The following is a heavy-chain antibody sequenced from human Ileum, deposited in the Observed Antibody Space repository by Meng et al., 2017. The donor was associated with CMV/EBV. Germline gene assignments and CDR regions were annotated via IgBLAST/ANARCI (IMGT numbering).Heavy chain of an antibody. CDR1: GGSISSGDYY. CDR3: ARDLHAHYYDSSGYLGDAFDI. D-gene: IGHD3-22*01. CDR2: IYYSGST. Sequence: SETLSLTCTVSGGSISSGDYYWSWIRQPPGKGLEWIGYIYYSGSTNYNPSLKSRVTISVDTSKNQFSLKLSSVTAADTAVYYCARDLHAHYYDSSGYLGDAFDIWGQGTMVTVSS. J-gene: IGHJ3*02. V-gene: IGHV4-61*08.